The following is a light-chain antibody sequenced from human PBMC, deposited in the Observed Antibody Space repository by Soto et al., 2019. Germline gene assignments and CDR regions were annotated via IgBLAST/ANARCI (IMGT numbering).Light chain of an antibody. CDR3: QSYDSSLTGYV. CDR1: SSNIGAGYH. V-gene: IGLV1-40*01. J-gene: IGLJ1*01. CDR2: GDI. Sequence: QSVLTQPPSVSGAPGQRVTISCTGSSSNIGAGYHVHWYQQFPGTAPKLLIFGDINRHSGVPDRFSGSKSGTSASLAITGLQAEDEAYYYCQSYDSSLTGYVFGTGTKLTVL.